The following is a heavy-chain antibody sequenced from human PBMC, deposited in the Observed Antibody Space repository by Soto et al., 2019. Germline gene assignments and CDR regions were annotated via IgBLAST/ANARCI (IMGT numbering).Heavy chain of an antibody. D-gene: IGHD5-18*01. CDR3: GTWLQLWSNYYKYGMGI. CDR2: LSGSGGST. J-gene: IGHJ6*02. CDR1: GFTFSSYA. Sequence: GGSLRLSCAASGFTFSSYAMSWVRQAPGKGLEWVSALSGSGGSTYYADSVKGRFTISRDNSKNTLYLQMNSLRAEDTAVYYCGTWLQLWSNYYKYGMGIWGQETSVAVSS. V-gene: IGHV3-23*01.